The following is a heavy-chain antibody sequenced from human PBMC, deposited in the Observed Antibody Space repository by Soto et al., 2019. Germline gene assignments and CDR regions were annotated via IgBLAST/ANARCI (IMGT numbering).Heavy chain of an antibody. CDR1: GFTFSSYG. CDR2: INGNGGST. V-gene: IGHV3-23*01. Sequence: QPGGSLRLSCAVSGFTFSSYGMSWVRQTPGKGLEWVSAINGNGGSTYYADSVKGRFTISRDNSKNTLYLQMNRQRADDTAVYYCAKDKGFRTCPDYWGQGTLVTVSS. J-gene: IGHJ4*02. CDR3: AKDKGFRTCPDY.